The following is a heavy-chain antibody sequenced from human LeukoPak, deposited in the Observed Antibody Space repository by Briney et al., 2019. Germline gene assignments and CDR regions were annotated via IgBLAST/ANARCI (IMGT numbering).Heavy chain of an antibody. CDR1: GFTISSYA. Sequence: GGSLRLSCTASGFTISSYAMYWVRKPPGNGLEWVTYISSSTSTIYYSGSVMGRFTISTDNARNSMYLQIKSLRDEDTAVHYCARDYYYESSGYYYDAFDIWGQGTMVTVSS. D-gene: IGHD3-22*01. V-gene: IGHV3-48*02. CDR3: ARDYYYESSGYYYDAFDI. J-gene: IGHJ3*02. CDR2: ISSSTSTI.